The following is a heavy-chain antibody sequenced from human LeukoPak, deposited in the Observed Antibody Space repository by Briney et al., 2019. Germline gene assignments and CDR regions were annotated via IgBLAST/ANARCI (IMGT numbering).Heavy chain of an antibody. CDR3: ARDTPHSIGDFDY. CDR1: GFTFSSYS. J-gene: IGHJ4*02. CDR2: ISSSSSYI. Sequence: GGPLRLSCAASGFTFSSYSMNWVRQAPGKGLEWVSSISSSSSYIYYADSVKGRFTISRDNAKNSLYPQMNSLRAEDTAVYYCARDTPHSIGDFDYWGQGTLVTVSS. V-gene: IGHV3-21*01. D-gene: IGHD2-21*01.